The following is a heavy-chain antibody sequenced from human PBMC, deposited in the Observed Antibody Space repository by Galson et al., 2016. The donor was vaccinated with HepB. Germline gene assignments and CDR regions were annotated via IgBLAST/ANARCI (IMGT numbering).Heavy chain of an antibody. CDR2: ITGNGGTT. J-gene: IGHJ4*02. CDR1: GFTFNTYA. Sequence: SLRLSCAASGFTFNTYAMRWVRQAPGKGPEWVSAITGNGGTTYYTDSVKGRFTISRDNSKNTLYLQMNSLRVDDTAVYYCAKRDYSDSDGYLPLFDRWGQGTLVTVSS. D-gene: IGHD3-22*01. CDR3: AKRDYSDSDGYLPLFDR. V-gene: IGHV3-23*01.